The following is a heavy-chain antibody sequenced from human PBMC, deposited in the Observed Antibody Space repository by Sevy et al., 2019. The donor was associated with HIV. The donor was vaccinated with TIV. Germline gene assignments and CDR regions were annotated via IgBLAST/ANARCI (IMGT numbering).Heavy chain of an antibody. CDR3: TRKNYGGNSDFDY. J-gene: IGHJ4*02. D-gene: IGHD4-17*01. CDR1: GFTFGDYA. CDR2: IRSKAYGGTT. Sequence: GGSLRLSCTASGFTFGDYAMSWFRQAPGKGLEWVGFIRSKAYGGTTEYAASVKGRVTISRDDSKSIAYLQMNSLKTEDTAVYYCTRKNYGGNSDFDYWGQGTLVTVSS. V-gene: IGHV3-49*03.